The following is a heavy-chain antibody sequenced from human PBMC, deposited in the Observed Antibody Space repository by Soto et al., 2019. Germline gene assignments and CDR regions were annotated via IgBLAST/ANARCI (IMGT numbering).Heavy chain of an antibody. V-gene: IGHV6-1*01. CDR1: GDSVSRNSAA. D-gene: IGHD3-10*01. CDR2: TYYRSKWYN. CDR3: AGSFSGRGGMDV. J-gene: IGHJ6*02. Sequence: SQTLSLTCAISGDSVSRNSAAWNWIRQSPSRGLEWLGRTYYRSKWYNDYAVSVKSRLTINPDTSKHQFSLQLNSVTPEDTAVYYCAGSFSGRGGMDVWGQGTSVTVSS.